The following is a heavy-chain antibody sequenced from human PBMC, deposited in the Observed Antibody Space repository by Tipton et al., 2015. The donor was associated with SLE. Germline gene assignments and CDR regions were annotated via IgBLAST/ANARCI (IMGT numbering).Heavy chain of an antibody. J-gene: IGHJ2*01. Sequence: TLSLTYTVSGGSTSSSSYYWGWIRQPPGKGLEWIGSIYYSGSTYYNPSLKSRVTISVDTSKNQFSLKPSSVTAADTAVYYCARHSEWEPGLFDLWGRGTLVTVSS. CDR1: GGSTSSSSYY. D-gene: IGHD1-26*01. CDR3: ARHSEWEPGLFDL. V-gene: IGHV4-39*01. CDR2: IYYSGST.